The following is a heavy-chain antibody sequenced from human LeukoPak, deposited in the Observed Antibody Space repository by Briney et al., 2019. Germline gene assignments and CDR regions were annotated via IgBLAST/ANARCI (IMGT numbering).Heavy chain of an antibody. CDR1: GFTFSSSA. CDR3: AKAGQIVATITAFDI. D-gene: IGHD5-12*01. V-gene: IGHV3-23*01. CDR2: ISSNGGST. Sequence: GGSLRLSCAASGFTFSSSAMNWVRQAPGKGLEWVSAISSNGGSTYYADSVRGRFTISRDNSKNTLYLQMNSLRAEDTAVYYCAKAGQIVATITAFDIWGQGTMVTVSS. J-gene: IGHJ3*02.